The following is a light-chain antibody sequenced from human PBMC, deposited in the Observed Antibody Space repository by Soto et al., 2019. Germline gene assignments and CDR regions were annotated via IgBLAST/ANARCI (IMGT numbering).Light chain of an antibody. Sequence: DIQMTQSPSTLSASVGDRVTITCRASQSISTWLAWYQQNPGKAPKLLIYRSSTLASGVPSRFSGSGSGTEFTLTINGLQPDDFATYYCQKYEDSSLLGGGTKVDIK. J-gene: IGKJ4*01. CDR2: RSS. CDR1: QSISTW. V-gene: IGKV1-5*03. CDR3: QKYEDSSL.